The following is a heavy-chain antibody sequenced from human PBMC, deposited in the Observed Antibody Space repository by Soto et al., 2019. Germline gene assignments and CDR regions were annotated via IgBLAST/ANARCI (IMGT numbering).Heavy chain of an antibody. CDR1: GSTFSSYA. J-gene: IGHJ6*02. Sequence: SVKVSCKASGSTFSSYAISWVRQAPGQGLEWMGGIIPIFGTANYAQKFQGRVTITADKSTSTAYMELSSLRSEDTAVYYCARSAGYDILTGSYASTYYYYGMDVWGQGTTVTVSS. CDR3: ARSAGYDILTGSYASTYYYYGMDV. V-gene: IGHV1-69*06. CDR2: IIPIFGTA. D-gene: IGHD3-9*01.